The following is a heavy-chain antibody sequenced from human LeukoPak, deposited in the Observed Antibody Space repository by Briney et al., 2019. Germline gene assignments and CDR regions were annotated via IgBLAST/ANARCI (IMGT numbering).Heavy chain of an antibody. D-gene: IGHD4-17*01. CDR2: VYYSGST. CDR3: AKDLTPTVTTGLDY. J-gene: IGHJ4*02. V-gene: IGHV4-39*07. Sequence: PSETLSLTCTVSGDSISSSDHYWGWIRQPPGKGLEWIGSVYYSGSTYSNPSLKSRVILSVDTPKNQISLKLNSVIAADTAVYYCAKDLTPTVTTGLDYWGQGTLVTVSS. CDR1: GDSISSSDHY.